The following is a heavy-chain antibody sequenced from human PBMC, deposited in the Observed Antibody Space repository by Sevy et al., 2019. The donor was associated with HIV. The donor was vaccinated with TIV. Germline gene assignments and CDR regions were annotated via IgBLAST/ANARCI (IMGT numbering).Heavy chain of an antibody. Sequence: GGSLRLSCAASGFTLSSYGMTWVRQAPGKGLEWVSSISDGGGSTYYADSVKGRFTISRDNSKSTLYLQMNSLRAEDTAVYYCAKGMIVGATARGGIWGQGTMVTVSS. CDR1: GFTLSSYG. CDR3: AKGMIVGATARGGI. V-gene: IGHV3-23*01. D-gene: IGHD1-26*01. CDR2: ISDGGGST. J-gene: IGHJ3*02.